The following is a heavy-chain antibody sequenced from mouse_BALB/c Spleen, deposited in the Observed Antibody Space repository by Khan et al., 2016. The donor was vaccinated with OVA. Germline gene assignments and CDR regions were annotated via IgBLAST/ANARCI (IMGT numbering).Heavy chain of an antibody. CDR1: GFTFSNYG. CDR2: ISSGDTT. CDR3: ARDDWFAY. J-gene: IGHJ3*01. V-gene: IGHV5-6-5*01. Sequence: EVQLVESGGGLVKPGGSLKLSCAASGFTFSNYGVSWVRQTPEKRLEWVASISSGDTTYYPDSVKGRFTISRDNARNILYLQMSSLRSEDTAMYYCARDDWFAYWGQGTLVTGAA.